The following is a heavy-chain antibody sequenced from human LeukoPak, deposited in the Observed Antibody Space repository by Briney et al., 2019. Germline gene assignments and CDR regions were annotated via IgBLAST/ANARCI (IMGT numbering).Heavy chain of an antibody. CDR1: GGSISSGGYS. D-gene: IGHD6-13*01. V-gene: IGHV4-30-2*01. J-gene: IGHJ3*02. Sequence: SETLSLTCAVSGGSISSGGYSWSWIRQPPGKGLEWIGYIYHSGSTYYNPSLKSRVTISVDRSKNQFSLKLSSVTAADTAVYYYARDGYQVYDAFDIWGQGTMVTVSS. CDR2: IYHSGST. CDR3: ARDGYQVYDAFDI.